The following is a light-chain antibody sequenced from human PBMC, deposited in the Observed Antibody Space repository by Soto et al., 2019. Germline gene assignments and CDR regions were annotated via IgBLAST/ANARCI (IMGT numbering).Light chain of an antibody. CDR1: SSDVGGYNY. Sequence: QSVLTQPASVSGSPGQSITISCTGTSSDVGGYNYVSWYQQHPGKAPKLMIYEVSNRPSGVSNRFSGSKSGNTASLTISGLQPEDEADYYCSSCTSSSTLVFGGGTKVTVL. J-gene: IGLJ2*01. CDR3: SSCTSSSTLV. V-gene: IGLV2-14*01. CDR2: EVS.